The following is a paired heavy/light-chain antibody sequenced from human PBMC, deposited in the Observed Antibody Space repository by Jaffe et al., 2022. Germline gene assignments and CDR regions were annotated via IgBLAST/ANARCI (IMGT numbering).Light chain of an antibody. V-gene: IGLV7-46*01. CDR3: LLAYGHIRV. J-gene: IGLJ3*02. CDR2: NTN. CDR1: TGAVTSGHY. Sequence: QAVVTQEPSLTVSPGGTVTLTCGSSTGAVTSGHYPYWFQQKPGQAPITLIYNTNNRHSWTPARFSGSLLGGKAALTLSGALPEDEAEYHCLLAYGHIRVFGGGTKLTVL.
Heavy chain of an antibody. J-gene: IGHJ4*02. Sequence: DVQLLESGGGLVQPGGSLRLSCAASGFSLSIHGMYWVRQTPGMGLEWVSGISSTGDETWYADPVKGRFTISRDNAKNTLYLQLNSLRADDTAVYYCATWSWENYWGQGTLVAVSS. CDR2: ISSTGDET. CDR1: GFSLSIHG. V-gene: IGHV3-23*01. D-gene: IGHD1-26*01. CDR3: ATWSWENY.